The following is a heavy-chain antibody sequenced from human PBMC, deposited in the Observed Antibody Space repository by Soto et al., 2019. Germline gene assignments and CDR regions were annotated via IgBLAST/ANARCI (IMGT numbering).Heavy chain of an antibody. D-gene: IGHD2-21*01. CDR1: GFTFSSYS. CDR2: ISSSSSYI. CDR3: AKVRVGIDVDFDY. V-gene: IGHV3-21*04. J-gene: IGHJ4*02. Sequence: GGSLRLSCAASGFTFSSYSMNWVRQAPGKGLEWVSSISSSSSYIYYADSVKGRFTISRDDSKNTLYLQMSSLRAEDTAMYYCAKVRVGIDVDFDYWGQGALVTVSS.